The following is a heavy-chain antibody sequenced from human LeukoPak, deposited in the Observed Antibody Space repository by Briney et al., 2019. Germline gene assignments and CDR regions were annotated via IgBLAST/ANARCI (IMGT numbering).Heavy chain of an antibody. CDR1: GGSFSGYY. D-gene: IGHD1-26*01. V-gene: IGHV4-34*01. Sequence: SETLSLTCAVYGGSFSGYYWSWVRQPPGKGLEWIGEIYHSGSTNYNPSLKSRVTISVDKSKNQFSLKLSSVTAADTAVYYCARRAGGREFDSWGQGTLVTVSS. CDR2: IYHSGST. CDR3: ARRAGGREFDS. J-gene: IGHJ4*02.